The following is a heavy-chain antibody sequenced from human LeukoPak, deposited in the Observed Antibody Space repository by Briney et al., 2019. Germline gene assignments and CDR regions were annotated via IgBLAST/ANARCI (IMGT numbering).Heavy chain of an antibody. CDR3: TRVRDYRTSGEYFQH. CDR2: INPRDDTT. CDR1: GYTFISYY. Sequence: ASVKVSCKASGYTFISYYIHWVRQAPGQGLEWVGIINPRDDTTSYAQRFQGRVTVTRDTTTTTVYMELSSLRSEDTAVYYCTRVRDYRTSGEYFQHWGQGTLVTVSS. J-gene: IGHJ1*01. D-gene: IGHD4-11*01. V-gene: IGHV1-46*03.